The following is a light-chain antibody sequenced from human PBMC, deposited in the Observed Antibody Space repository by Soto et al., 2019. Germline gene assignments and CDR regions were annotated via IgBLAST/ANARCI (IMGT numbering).Light chain of an antibody. J-gene: IGKJ1*01. CDR1: QGIRNN. CDR3: LQDYNYPRT. Sequence: AIQMTQSPSSLSTSVGDRVTISCRASQGIRNNLGWYQQKPGKAPKLLIYAASSLQSGVPSRFSGSGSGTDFTLTISSLQPEDFATYYCLQDYNYPRTFGQGTKVDIK. V-gene: IGKV1-6*01. CDR2: AAS.